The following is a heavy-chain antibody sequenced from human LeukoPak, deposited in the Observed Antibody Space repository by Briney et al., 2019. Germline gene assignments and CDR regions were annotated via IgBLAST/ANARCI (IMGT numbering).Heavy chain of an antibody. CDR3: AKGMTTNPYVFNI. D-gene: IGHD5-24*01. Sequence: ASVKVSCKTSGGTFNNYAISWVRHAPGQGLEWMGRAVPMFGIRNYPQTFRGRVNITADKATNTVYMELRSLRAENTAIYYCAKGMTTNPYVFNIWGQGTMVTVSS. V-gene: IGHV1-69*04. J-gene: IGHJ3*02. CDR1: GGTFNNYA. CDR2: AVPMFGIR.